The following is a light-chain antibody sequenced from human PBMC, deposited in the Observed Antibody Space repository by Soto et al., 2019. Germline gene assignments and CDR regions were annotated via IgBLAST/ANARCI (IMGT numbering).Light chain of an antibody. CDR2: WAS. CDR3: QQYYSTPIT. J-gene: IGKJ5*01. Sequence: DIVMTQSPDSLAVSLVERATINFNSIQSVLYISNNKNYLAWYQQKPGQPPKLLIYWASTRESGVPDRFRGSGSGTDFTLTISSLQAEDVAVYYCQQYYSTPITFGQGTRLEIK. V-gene: IGKV4-1*01. CDR1: QSVLYISNNKNY.